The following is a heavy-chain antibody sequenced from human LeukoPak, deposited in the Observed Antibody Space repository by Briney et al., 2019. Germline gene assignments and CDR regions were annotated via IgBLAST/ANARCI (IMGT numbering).Heavy chain of an antibody. CDR2: ISWNSGSI. D-gene: IGHD1-14*01. CDR1: GFTFDDYA. Sequence: GGSLRLSCAASGFTFDDYAMHWVRQAPGKGLEWVSGISWNSGSIGYADSVKGRFTISRDNSKNTVYLQIDGLRADDTGVYYCAKEASRPEPVDYWGRGTQVTVSS. V-gene: IGHV3-9*01. J-gene: IGHJ4*02. CDR3: AKEASRPEPVDY.